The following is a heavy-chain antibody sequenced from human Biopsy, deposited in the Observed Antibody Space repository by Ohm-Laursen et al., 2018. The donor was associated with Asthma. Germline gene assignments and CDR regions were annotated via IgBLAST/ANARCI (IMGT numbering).Heavy chain of an antibody. CDR1: GGSICSFY. D-gene: IGHD6-19*01. Sequence: SQTLSLTCCVYGGSICSFYWSWIRQSPEKGLEWMGYVYWTGSTNYNPSLKSRITMSVDTSKNRMFLELTSVTAADTATYYCVRAVRNEQWLAPFDYWGQGKPVTVSS. CDR3: VRAVRNEQWLAPFDY. CDR2: VYWTGST. V-gene: IGHV4-59*01. J-gene: IGHJ4*02.